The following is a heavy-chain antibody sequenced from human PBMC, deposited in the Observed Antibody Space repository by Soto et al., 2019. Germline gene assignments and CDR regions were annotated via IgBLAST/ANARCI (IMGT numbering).Heavy chain of an antibody. J-gene: IGHJ5*02. V-gene: IGHV1-18*04. CDR1: GYTFTSYG. D-gene: IGHD6-19*01. Sequence: ASVKVSCKASGYTFTSYGISWVRQAPGQGLEWMGWISAYNGNTNYAQKLQGRVTMTTDTSTSTAYMELRSLRSGDTAVYYCARLGLSIAVNWFDPWGQGTLVTVSS. CDR2: ISAYNGNT. CDR3: ARLGLSIAVNWFDP.